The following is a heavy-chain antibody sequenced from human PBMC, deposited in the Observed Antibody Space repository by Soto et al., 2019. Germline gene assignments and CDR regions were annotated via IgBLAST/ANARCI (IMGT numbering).Heavy chain of an antibody. CDR3: AFDSSVSLVDY. Sequence: PGGSLRLSCVASGLTFSSYAMHWVRQAPGKGLEWVSAISGGGDNSKYTDSVKGRFTISRVNTRRTLYLQMNSLRAEDTAVYYCAFDSSVSLVDYWGQGALVTVSS. J-gene: IGHJ4*02. CDR2: ISGGGDNS. D-gene: IGHD6-19*01. V-gene: IGHV3-23*01. CDR1: GLTFSSYA.